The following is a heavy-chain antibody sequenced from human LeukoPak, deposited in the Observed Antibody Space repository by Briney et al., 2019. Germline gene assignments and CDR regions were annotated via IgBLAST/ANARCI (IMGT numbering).Heavy chain of an antibody. CDR1: GGSFSGYY. CDR3: ARSRGYSYGH. V-gene: IGHV4-34*01. J-gene: IGHJ4*02. D-gene: IGHD5-18*01. CDR2: INHSGST. Sequence: NPSETLSLTCAVYGGSFSGYYWSWIRQPPGKGLEWIGEINHSGSTNYNPSLKSRVTISVDTSKNQFSLKLSSVTAADTAVYYCARSRGYSYGHWGQGTLVTVSS.